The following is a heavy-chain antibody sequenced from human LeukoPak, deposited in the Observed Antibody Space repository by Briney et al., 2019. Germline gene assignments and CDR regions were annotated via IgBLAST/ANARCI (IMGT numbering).Heavy chain of an antibody. V-gene: IGHV3-43*02. CDR3: AKVRNRVSSGYDYFDY. J-gene: IGHJ4*02. CDR2: IRGDAGST. Sequence: PGGSLRLPCAASGFTFDDYAMHWVRQPPGKGLEWASLIRGDAGSTYYADSVKGRFTISRDNSKNSLYQQMNSLRTEDTALYYCAKVRNRVSSGYDYFDYWGQGTLVTVSS. CDR1: GFTFDDYA. D-gene: IGHD3-10*01.